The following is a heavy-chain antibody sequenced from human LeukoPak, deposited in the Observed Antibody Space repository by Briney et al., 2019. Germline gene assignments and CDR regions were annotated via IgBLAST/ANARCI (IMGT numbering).Heavy chain of an antibody. D-gene: IGHD6-13*01. V-gene: IGHV5-51*01. CDR2: IYPGDSDT. CDR3: ATVIAAAGPLRDY. J-gene: IGHJ4*02. Sequence: GESLKISCKGSGYSFTGYWIGWVRQMPGKGLEWMGIIYPGDSDTRYSPSFQGQVTISADKSISTAYLQWSSLKASDTAMYYCATVIAAAGPLRDYWGQGTLVTVSS. CDR1: GYSFTGYW.